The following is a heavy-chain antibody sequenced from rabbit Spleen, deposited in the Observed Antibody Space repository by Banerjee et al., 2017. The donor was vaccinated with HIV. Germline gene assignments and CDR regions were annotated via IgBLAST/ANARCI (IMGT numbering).Heavy chain of an antibody. V-gene: IGHV1S40*01. CDR1: GFSFTYSDY. CDR3: ARDLVAVIGWNFSL. Sequence: QSLEESGGDLVKPGASLTLTCTTSGFSFTYSDYMCWVRQAPGKGLEWISCIAGSGSGFTYSATWANGRFTCSMTSSTTVTLQMTSLTAADTATYFCARDLVAVIGWNFSLWGQGTLVTVS. CDR2: IAGSGSGFT. D-gene: IGHD1-1*01. J-gene: IGHJ4*01.